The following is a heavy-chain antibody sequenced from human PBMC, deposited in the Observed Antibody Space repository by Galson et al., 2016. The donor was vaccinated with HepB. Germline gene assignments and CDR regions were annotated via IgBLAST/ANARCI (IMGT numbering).Heavy chain of an antibody. J-gene: IGHJ6*02. CDR2: VNPKNGST. CDR1: GYTFTGRY. Sequence: SVKVSCKASGYTFTGRYIYWVRQAPGQGLEWMGWVNPKNGSTYYKQKFQGRVTMTRDTSINTAYMELSRLTSDDTAGYFCGRGYYGMDVWGQGTTVTVSS. V-gene: IGHV1-2*02. CDR3: GRGYYGMDV.